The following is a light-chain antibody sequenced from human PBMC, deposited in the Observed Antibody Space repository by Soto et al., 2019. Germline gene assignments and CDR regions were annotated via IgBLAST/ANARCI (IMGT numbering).Light chain of an antibody. J-gene: IGKJ2*01. V-gene: IGKV3-15*01. CDR3: QQYNNWPYT. Sequence: EVVMTQSPATLSVSPGERATRSCRASQSVSSNLAWYQQKPGQAPRLLIYGASTRATGIPARFSGSGSGTEFTLTISSLQSEDFAVYYCQQYNNWPYTFGQGTELEIK. CDR2: GAS. CDR1: QSVSSN.